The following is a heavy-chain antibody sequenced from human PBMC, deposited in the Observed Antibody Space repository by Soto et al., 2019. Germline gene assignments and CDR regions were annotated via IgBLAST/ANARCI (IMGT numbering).Heavy chain of an antibody. CDR2: IYYSGST. CDR1: GGSISSGGYY. Sequence: SETLSLTCTVSGGSISSGGYYWSWIRQHPGKGLEWIGYIYYSGSTYYNPSLKSRVTISVDTSKNQFSLKLSSVTAADTAVYYCARDGAGSSSWFDPWGQGTQVTVSS. CDR3: ARDGAGSSSWFDP. J-gene: IGHJ5*02. D-gene: IGHD6-13*01. V-gene: IGHV4-31*03.